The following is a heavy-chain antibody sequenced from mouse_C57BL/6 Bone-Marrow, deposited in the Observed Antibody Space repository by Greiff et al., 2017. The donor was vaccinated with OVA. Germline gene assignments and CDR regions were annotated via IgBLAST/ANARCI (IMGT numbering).Heavy chain of an antibody. Sequence: EVKVVESGGGLVKPGGSLKLSCAASGFTFSSYAMSWVRQTPEKRLEWVATISDGGSYTYYPDNVKGRFTISRDNAKNNLYLQMSHLKSEDTAMYYCARDPLWFYAMDYWGQGTSVTVSS. J-gene: IGHJ4*01. CDR1: GFTFSSYA. CDR2: ISDGGSYT. V-gene: IGHV5-4*01. CDR3: ARDPLWFYAMDY. D-gene: IGHD2-2*01.